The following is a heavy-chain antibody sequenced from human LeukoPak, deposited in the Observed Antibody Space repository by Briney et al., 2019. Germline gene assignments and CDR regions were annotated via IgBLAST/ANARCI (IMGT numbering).Heavy chain of an antibody. J-gene: IGHJ4*02. D-gene: IGHD6-13*01. CDR3: ARVISGIAAAGNLDY. CDR1: GYTFTGYY. Sequence: ASVKVSCKASGYTFTGYYMHWVRQAPGQGLEWMGRINPNSGGTNYAQKFQGRVTMTRDTSISTAYMELSRLRSDDTAVYYCARVISGIAAAGNLDYWGQGTLVTVSS. V-gene: IGHV1-2*06. CDR2: INPNSGGT.